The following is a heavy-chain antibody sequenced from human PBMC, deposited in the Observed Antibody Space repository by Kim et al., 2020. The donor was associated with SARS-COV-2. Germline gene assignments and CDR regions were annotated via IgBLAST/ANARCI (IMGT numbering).Heavy chain of an antibody. D-gene: IGHD5-18*01. Sequence: AGSLRLSCAASGFTFSSYAMSWVRQAPGTGMEWVSATCGSGGSTYYADSVKGRFTISRDNAKNKLYLQMNSLRAEDTAVYYCAKVKSAMGNFDYWGQGTLVTVSS. CDR3: AKVKSAMGNFDY. V-gene: IGHV3-23*01. J-gene: IGHJ4*02. CDR2: TCGSGGST. CDR1: GFTFSSYA.